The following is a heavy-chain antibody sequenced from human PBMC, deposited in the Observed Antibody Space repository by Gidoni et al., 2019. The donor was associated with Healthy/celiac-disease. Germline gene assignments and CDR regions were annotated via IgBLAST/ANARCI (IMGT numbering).Heavy chain of an antibody. CDR3: ARDLSYSSGWYGGFGSDYFDY. CDR1: GGSISSYY. Sequence: QVQLQESGPGLVKPSETLSLTCTVSGGSISSYYWSWIRQPAGQGLEWIGRIYTSGSTNYNPSLKSRVNMSVETSKNQFSLKLSSVTAADTAVYYCARDLSYSSGWYGGFGSDYFDYWGQGTLVTVSS. V-gene: IGHV4-4*07. CDR2: IYTSGST. J-gene: IGHJ4*02. D-gene: IGHD6-19*01.